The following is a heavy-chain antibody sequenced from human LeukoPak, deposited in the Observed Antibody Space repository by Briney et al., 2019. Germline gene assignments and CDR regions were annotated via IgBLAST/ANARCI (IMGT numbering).Heavy chain of an antibody. CDR1: GYSFTTYW. V-gene: IGHV5-51*04. CDR3: ARGGLVGSTKNYFDY. J-gene: IGHJ4*02. D-gene: IGHD1-26*01. Sequence: GESLQISSKASGYSFTTYWIGWVRQMPGKGLEWMGIIYPGDSDTRYSPSFQGQVTISADKPITTAYLQWSSLKASDTAMYYCARGGLVGSTKNYFDYWGQGTLVTVSS. CDR2: IYPGDSDT.